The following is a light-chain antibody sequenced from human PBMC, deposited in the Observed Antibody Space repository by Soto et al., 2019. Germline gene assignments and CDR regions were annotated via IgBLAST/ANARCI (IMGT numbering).Light chain of an antibody. J-gene: IGKJ1*01. Sequence: DIQITQSPSTLSASVGDRVTITCRASQSISSWLAWYQQKPGKAPKLLIYKASSLKSGVPSRFSGSGSGTEFTLTISSXQPDDFATYYCQQYNSYSCTFGQGTKVDIK. V-gene: IGKV1-5*03. CDR2: KAS. CDR3: QQYNSYSCT. CDR1: QSISSW.